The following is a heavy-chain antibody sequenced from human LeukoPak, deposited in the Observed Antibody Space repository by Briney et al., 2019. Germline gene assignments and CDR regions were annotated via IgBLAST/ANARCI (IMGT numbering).Heavy chain of an antibody. V-gene: IGHV4-39*01. Sequence: SSETLSLTCTVSGGSISSSSYYWGWIRKPPGKGLEWIGSIDYSGSTYYNPTLKSRVTISVETTKNQFSLKLSSVTAADTAVYYCARHRDYYDSSGYYNPHAFDIWGQGTMVTVSS. D-gene: IGHD3-22*01. CDR1: GGSISSSSYY. CDR2: IDYSGST. CDR3: ARHRDYYDSSGYYNPHAFDI. J-gene: IGHJ3*02.